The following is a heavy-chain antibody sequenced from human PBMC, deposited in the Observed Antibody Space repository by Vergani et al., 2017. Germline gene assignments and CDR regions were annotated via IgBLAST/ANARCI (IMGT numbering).Heavy chain of an antibody. CDR2: INPNSGGT. V-gene: IGHV1-2*02. CDR3: GRVRTSSNRDDFDF. J-gene: IGHJ4*03. D-gene: IGHD2-2*01. Sequence: QVQLVQSGAEVKKPGASVKVSCKASGYTFTDYFMHWVRQAPGQGLEWMGWINPNSGGTNYAQKFQGRVTMTRDTSISTAYMELSNLRSDDTAVYYCGRVRTSSNRDDFDFWGQGTLVTVSS. CDR1: GYTFTDYF.